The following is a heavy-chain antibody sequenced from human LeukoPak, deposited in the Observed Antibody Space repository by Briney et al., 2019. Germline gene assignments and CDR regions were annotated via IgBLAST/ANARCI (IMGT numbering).Heavy chain of an antibody. J-gene: IGHJ4*02. Sequence: GGSLRLSCAASGFTFSSYSMNWVRQAPGKGLEWVSYISSSSDTIYYADSVKGQFTVSRDNAKNSLYLQMNSPRAEDTAVYYCASPVSYDSSGPDYWGQGTLVTVSS. V-gene: IGHV3-48*01. CDR1: GFTFSSYS. CDR2: ISSSSDTI. CDR3: ASPVSYDSSGPDY. D-gene: IGHD3-22*01.